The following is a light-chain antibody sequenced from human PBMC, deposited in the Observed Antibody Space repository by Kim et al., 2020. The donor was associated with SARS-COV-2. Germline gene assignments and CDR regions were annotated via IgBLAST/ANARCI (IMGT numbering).Light chain of an antibody. V-gene: IGLV3-19*01. J-gene: IGLJ3*02. Sequence: ALGQTVRLKCQGDSLRNYYATWYQQRPGQAPTLVLYGKYDRPSGIPDRFSGSASGNTASLTITGAQAEDEADYYCSSRDSTGDHVVFGGGTKLTVL. CDR1: SLRNYY. CDR3: SSRDSTGDHVV. CDR2: GKY.